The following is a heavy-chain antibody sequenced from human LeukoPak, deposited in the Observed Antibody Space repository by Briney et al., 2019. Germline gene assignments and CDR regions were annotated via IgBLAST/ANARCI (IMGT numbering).Heavy chain of an antibody. J-gene: IGHJ4*02. V-gene: IGHV3-30*18. CDR3: AKGSATTVVTIDY. D-gene: IGHD4-23*01. Sequence: GGSLRLSCAASGFTFSTYGMHWVRQAPGKGLEWVAVISSDGSDKYYADSVKGRFTISRDNSKNTMYLQMNSLRDEDTAVYYCAKGSATTVVTIDYWGQGTLVTVSS. CDR1: GFTFSTYG. CDR2: ISSDGSDK.